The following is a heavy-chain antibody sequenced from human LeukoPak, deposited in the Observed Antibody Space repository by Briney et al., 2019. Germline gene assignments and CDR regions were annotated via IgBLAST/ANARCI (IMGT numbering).Heavy chain of an antibody. J-gene: IGHJ3*02. Sequence: SETLSLTCTVSGGSVSGGSYYWSWIRQPPGKGLEWIGYIYYSGSTNYNPSLKSRVTISVDTSKNQFSLKLSSVTAADTAVYYCARVGYYDFWSGYARDAFDIWGQGTMVTVSS. D-gene: IGHD3-3*01. CDR3: ARVGYYDFWSGYARDAFDI. V-gene: IGHV4-61*01. CDR1: GGSVSGGSYY. CDR2: IYYSGST.